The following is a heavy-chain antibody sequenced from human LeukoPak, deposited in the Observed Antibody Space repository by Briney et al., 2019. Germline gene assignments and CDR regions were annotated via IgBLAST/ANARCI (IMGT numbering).Heavy chain of an antibody. CDR1: GFTFSSYW. CDR2: MDGDGSST. D-gene: IGHD6-13*01. J-gene: IGHJ4*02. CDR3: ARSWSYYFDY. Sequence: PGGSLRLSCAASGFTFSSYWMHWVRQPPGKGLLWVARMDGDGSSTSYADSVKGRFTISRDNAKNTLYLQMNSLRAEDTAVYYCARSWSYYFDYWGQGTLVTVSS. V-gene: IGHV3-74*01.